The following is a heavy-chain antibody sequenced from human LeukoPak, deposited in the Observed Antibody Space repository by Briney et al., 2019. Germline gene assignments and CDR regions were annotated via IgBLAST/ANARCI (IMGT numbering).Heavy chain of an antibody. CDR3: ARGQKYRYGYTVTELGSGYFDY. Sequence: SETLSLTCTVSGGSISSSSYYWGWIRQPPGKGLEWIGYIYYSGRTRYNPSLKSPVTISVDTSKNQFSLGLSSVTAADTAVYFCARGQKYRYGYTVTELGSGYFDYWGQGTLVTVSS. D-gene: IGHD5-18*01. V-gene: IGHV4-61*05. CDR1: GGSISSSSYY. J-gene: IGHJ4*02. CDR2: IYYSGRT.